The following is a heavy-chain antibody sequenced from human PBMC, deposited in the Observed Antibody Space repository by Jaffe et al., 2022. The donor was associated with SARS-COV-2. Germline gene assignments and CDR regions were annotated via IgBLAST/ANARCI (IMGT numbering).Heavy chain of an antibody. CDR1: GFTFSNFA. CDR3: AKDPLWCSTCLGTFEI. J-gene: IGHJ3*02. V-gene: IGHV3-23*01. D-gene: IGHD2-2*01. Sequence: EVQLLESGGSLVQPGGSLRLSCAASGFTFSNFAMSWVRQAPGKGLEWVSTFHNTNSNTYYADSVKGRFIISRDNSREMLFLHMNSLRAEDTAVYYCAKDPLWCSTCLGTFEIWGRGTMVTVSS. CDR2: FHNTNSNT.